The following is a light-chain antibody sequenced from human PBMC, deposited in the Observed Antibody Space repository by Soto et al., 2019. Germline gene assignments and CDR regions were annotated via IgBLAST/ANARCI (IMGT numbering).Light chain of an antibody. V-gene: IGKV1-6*01. J-gene: IGKJ1*01. CDR2: GTS. CDR1: QGIGTE. CDR3: LQDSSYPRT. Sequence: AIQMTQSPSSLSASVGDRVTITCRASQGIGTELGWYQQRPGKAPRLLIYGTSTLQYGVPSRFSGSGSDTDFTLIISSLQREDFATYYCLQDSSYPRTFGQGTKV.